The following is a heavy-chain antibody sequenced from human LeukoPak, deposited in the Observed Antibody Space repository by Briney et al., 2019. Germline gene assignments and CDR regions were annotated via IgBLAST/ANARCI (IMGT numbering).Heavy chain of an antibody. D-gene: IGHD1/OR15-1a*01. CDR2: INPTSGGT. V-gene: IGHV1-2*02. J-gene: IGHJ5*02. CDR1: GDTFTGYY. Sequence: ASVKVSCKASGDTFTGYYMHWVRQAPGKGLEWRGWINPTSGGTNYAQKFQGRVTMTREKSITTAYMELSRLRSDDTAAYYCARDGSYFQRTTWFDPWGQGTLVTVSS. CDR3: ARDGSYFQRTTWFDP.